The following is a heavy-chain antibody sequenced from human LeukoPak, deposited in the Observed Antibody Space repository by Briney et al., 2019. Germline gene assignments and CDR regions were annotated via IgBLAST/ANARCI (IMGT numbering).Heavy chain of an antibody. CDR1: GFTFSSYA. CDR3: AKDSGIWGFDT. CDR2: VSGSGSST. J-gene: IGHJ5*02. Sequence: GGSLRLSCAASGFTFSSYAMSWVRQAPGKGLEWVSAVSGSGSSTFYADSVKGRFTISRDNSMNTLYLQMNSLRAEDSAVYYCAKDSGIWGFDTWGQGTLVTVPS. D-gene: IGHD2/OR15-2a*01. V-gene: IGHV3-23*01.